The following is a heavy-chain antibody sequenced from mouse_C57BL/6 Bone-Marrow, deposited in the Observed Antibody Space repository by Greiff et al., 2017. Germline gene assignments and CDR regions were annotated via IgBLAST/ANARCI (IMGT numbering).Heavy chain of an antibody. J-gene: IGHJ4*01. CDR3: ARGGYSNPYAMDY. V-gene: IGHV5-4*01. CDR2: ISDGGSYT. CDR1: GFTFSSYA. D-gene: IGHD2-5*01. Sequence: EVQVVESGGGLVKPGGSLKLSCAASGFTFSSYAMSWVRQTPEKRLEWVATISDGGSYTYYPDNVKGRFTITRDNAKNNLYLQMSHLTSEDTAMYYCARGGYSNPYAMDYWGQGTSVTVSS.